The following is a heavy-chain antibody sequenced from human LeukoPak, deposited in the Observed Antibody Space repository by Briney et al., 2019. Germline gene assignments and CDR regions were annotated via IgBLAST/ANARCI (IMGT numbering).Heavy chain of an antibody. J-gene: IGHJ4*02. Sequence: GGSLRLSCAASGFTFDDYTMHWVRPAPGKGLEWVSVIYSGDSTYYADSVKGRFTFSRDNSKNTLYLQMNSLRAEDTAIYYCARHSSGYYTFPSYFDDWGRGTLVTVSS. CDR1: GFTFDDYT. CDR2: IYSGDST. D-gene: IGHD3-22*01. CDR3: ARHSSGYYTFPSYFDD. V-gene: IGHV3-53*01.